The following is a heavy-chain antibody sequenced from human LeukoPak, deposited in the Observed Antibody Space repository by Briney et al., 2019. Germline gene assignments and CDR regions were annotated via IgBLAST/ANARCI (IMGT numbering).Heavy chain of an antibody. J-gene: IGHJ4*02. CDR1: GGTFSSYA. CDR3: AREGAGYSSRISDY. V-gene: IGHV1-69*04. D-gene: IGHD6-13*01. CDR2: IIPILGIA. Sequence: ASLKASCKASGGTFSSYAISWVRQAPGPGLEWMGRIIPILGIANYAQKFQGRVTITADKSTSTAYMELSSLRSEDTAVYYCAREGAGYSSRISDYWGQGTLVTVSS.